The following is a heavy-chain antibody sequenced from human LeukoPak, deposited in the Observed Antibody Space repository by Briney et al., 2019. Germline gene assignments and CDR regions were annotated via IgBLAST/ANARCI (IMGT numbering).Heavy chain of an antibody. CDR3: ARQGSGNYLSPVNY. J-gene: IGHJ4*02. CDR2: IYYSGST. CDR1: GGSICSNNYY. V-gene: IGHV4-39*01. Sequence: SETLSLTCTVSGGSICSNNYYWGWIRQPPGKGLEWIGTIYYSGSTYYNPSLKSRLTISVDTSKNQFSLKLSSVTAADTAVYYCARQGSGNYLSPVNYWGQGTLVTVSS. D-gene: IGHD1-26*01.